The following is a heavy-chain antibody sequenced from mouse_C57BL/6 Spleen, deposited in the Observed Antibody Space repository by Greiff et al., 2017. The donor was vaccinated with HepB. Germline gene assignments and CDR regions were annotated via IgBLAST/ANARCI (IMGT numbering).Heavy chain of an antibody. Sequence: QVQLQQPGAELVMPGASVKLSCKASGYTFTSNWMHWVKQRPGQGLEWIGEIDPSDSYTNYNQKFKGKSTLTVDKSSSTAYMQLSSLTSEDSAVYYCASLGTTTVVATDWYFDVWGTGTTVTVSS. J-gene: IGHJ1*03. CDR2: IDPSDSYT. CDR3: ASLGTTTVVATDWYFDV. V-gene: IGHV1-69*01. D-gene: IGHD1-1*01. CDR1: GYTFTSNW.